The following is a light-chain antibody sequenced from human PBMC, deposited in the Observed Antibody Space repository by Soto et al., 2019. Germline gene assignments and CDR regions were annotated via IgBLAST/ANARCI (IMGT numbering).Light chain of an antibody. CDR1: SSDVGGYNY. V-gene: IGLV2-14*03. Sequence: QSVLTQPPSASGSPGQSVTISCTGTSSDVGGYNYVSWSQQHPGKAPKLLISEVSNRPSGASNRFSGSKSGNTASLTISGLQAEDEADYYCSSYTDSSNYVFGTGTKVTVL. CDR3: SSYTDSSNYV. CDR2: EVS. J-gene: IGLJ1*01.